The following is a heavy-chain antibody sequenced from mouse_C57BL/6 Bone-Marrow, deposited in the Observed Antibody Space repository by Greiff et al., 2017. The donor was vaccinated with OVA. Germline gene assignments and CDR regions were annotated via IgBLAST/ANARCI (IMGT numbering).Heavy chain of an antibody. Sequence: VQLQQSGAELVMPGASVKLSCKASGYTFTSYWMHWVKQRPGQGLEWIGEIDPSDSYTNYNQKFKGKSTLTVDKSSSTAYMQLSSLTSEDSAVYYCARGILRLGYFDVWGTGTTVTVSS. CDR3: ARGILRLGYFDV. CDR2: IDPSDSYT. D-gene: IGHD1-1*01. J-gene: IGHJ1*03. V-gene: IGHV1-69*01. CDR1: GYTFTSYW.